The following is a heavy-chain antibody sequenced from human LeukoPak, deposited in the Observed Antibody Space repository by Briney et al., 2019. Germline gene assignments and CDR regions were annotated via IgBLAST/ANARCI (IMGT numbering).Heavy chain of an antibody. CDR2: IYYSGST. J-gene: IGHJ6*03. CDR3: ARTFWSGRYYMDV. V-gene: IGHV4-59*11. CDR1: GGSISSHY. Sequence: SETLSLTCTVSGGSISSHYWSWIRQPPGKGLEWIGYIYYSGSTNYNPSLKSRVTISVDTSKNQFSLKLSSVTAADTAVYYCARTFWSGRYYMDVWGKGTTVTVSS. D-gene: IGHD3-3*01.